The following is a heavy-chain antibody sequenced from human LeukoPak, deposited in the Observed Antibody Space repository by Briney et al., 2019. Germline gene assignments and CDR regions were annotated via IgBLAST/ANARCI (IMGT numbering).Heavy chain of an antibody. D-gene: IGHD6-19*01. Sequence: SETLSLTCTVSGGSVSSNNYYWSWIRQPPGSGLEWIGYIYYSGTTRYNPSLRSRVTISVDTSKNQFSLILTSVTAADTAVYYCARATPGFSSAWFSNWFDPWGQGALVTVSS. CDR3: ARATPGFSSAWFSNWFDP. CDR1: GGSVSSNNYY. V-gene: IGHV4-61*01. CDR2: IYYSGTT. J-gene: IGHJ5*02.